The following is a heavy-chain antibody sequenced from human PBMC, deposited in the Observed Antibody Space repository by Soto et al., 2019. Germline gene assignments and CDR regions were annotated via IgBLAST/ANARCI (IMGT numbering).Heavy chain of an antibody. CDR1: GGSISSYY. V-gene: IGHV4-59*12. CDR2: IYYSGST. D-gene: IGHD5-18*01. Sequence: SETLSLTCTVSGGSISSYYWSWIRQPPGKGLEWIGYIYYSGSTNYNPSLKSRVTISVDTSKNQFSLKLSSVTAADTAVYYCARDLRYSYGSNYYYGMDVWGQGTTVTVSS. J-gene: IGHJ6*02. CDR3: ARDLRYSYGSNYYYGMDV.